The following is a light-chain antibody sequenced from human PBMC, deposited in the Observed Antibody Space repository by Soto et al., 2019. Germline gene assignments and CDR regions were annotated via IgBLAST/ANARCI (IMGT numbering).Light chain of an antibody. Sequence: EIVMTQSPATLSVSPGERVTLSCRASQSVSRFLAWYQQRPGQAPRLLIYDTSTRATGVPARFSGSGSGTEFSLTISRLQSEDFAVYDCQQYDNWPPRTFAQGT. J-gene: IGKJ2*01. CDR1: QSVSRF. CDR2: DTS. V-gene: IGKV3-15*01. CDR3: QQYDNWPPRT.